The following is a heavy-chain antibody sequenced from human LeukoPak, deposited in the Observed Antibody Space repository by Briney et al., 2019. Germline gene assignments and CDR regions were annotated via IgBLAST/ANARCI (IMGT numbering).Heavy chain of an antibody. V-gene: IGHV1-18*01. CDR2: ISAYNGNT. J-gene: IGHJ5*02. CDR1: DYTFTSYG. CDR3: ARDSSSSWYRGGWFDP. D-gene: IGHD6-13*01. Sequence: ASVKVSCKASDYTFTSYGISWVRQAPGQGLEWMGWISAYNGNTNYAQKLQGRVTMTTDTSTSTAYMELRSLRSDDTAVYYCARDSSSSWYRGGWFDPWGQGTLVTVSS.